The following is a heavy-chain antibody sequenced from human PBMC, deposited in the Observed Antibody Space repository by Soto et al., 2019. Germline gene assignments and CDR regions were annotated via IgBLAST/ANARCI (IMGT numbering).Heavy chain of an antibody. J-gene: IGHJ5*02. V-gene: IGHV1-69*06. CDR3: ARNPRCGGDCYQNWFDP. CDR2: IIPIFGTA. D-gene: IGHD2-21*02. CDR1: GGTFGSYA. Sequence: SVTVSCNASGGTFGSYAISWLLQSPGQGLEWMGGIIPIFGTANYAQKFQGRVTITADKSTSTAYMELSSLRSEDTAVYYCARNPRCGGDCYQNWFDPWGQGTLVTVSS.